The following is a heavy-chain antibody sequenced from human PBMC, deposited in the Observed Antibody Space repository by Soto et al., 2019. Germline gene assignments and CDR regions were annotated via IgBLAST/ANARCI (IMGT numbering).Heavy chain of an antibody. CDR3: ATATPGIAGATGLVWYFDY. CDR1: GYTFTSYD. V-gene: IGHV1-8*01. CDR2: MNPNSGNT. D-gene: IGHD1-26*01. Sequence: GASVKVSCKASGYTFTSYDINWVRQATGQGLEWMGWMNPNSGNTGYAQKFQGRVTMTEDTSTDTAYMELSSLRSEDTAVYYCATATPGIAGATGLVWYFDYWGQGTLVTVSS. J-gene: IGHJ4*02.